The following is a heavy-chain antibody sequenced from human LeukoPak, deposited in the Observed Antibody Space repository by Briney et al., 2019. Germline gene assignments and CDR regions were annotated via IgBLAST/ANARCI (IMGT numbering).Heavy chain of an antibody. D-gene: IGHD6-19*01. J-gene: IGHJ4*02. Sequence: GGSLRLSCAASGFTVSSNYMSWVRQAPGKGLEWVSDIYSGGSTYYADSVKGRFTISRDNSKDTLYLQMNSLRAEDTAVYYCAATPGIAVFDYWGQGTLVTVSS. CDR2: IYSGGST. V-gene: IGHV3-66*02. CDR3: AATPGIAVFDY. CDR1: GFTVSSNY.